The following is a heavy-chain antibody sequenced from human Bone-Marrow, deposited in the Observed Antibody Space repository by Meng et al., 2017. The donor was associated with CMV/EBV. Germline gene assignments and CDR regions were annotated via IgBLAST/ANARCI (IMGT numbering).Heavy chain of an antibody. CDR2: ISYIGIT. CDR1: GGSVSSSLYY. D-gene: IGHD2-2*01. CDR3: ARVLHGSTSCSFDP. J-gene: IGHJ5*02. Sequence: SETLSLTCTVAGGSVSSSLYYWTWLRQPPGKGLEWIGYISYIGITNYNASLKSRVTISVDTSKNQFSLKLSSVTAADTAVYYCARVLHGSTSCSFDPWGQGTRVTGSS. V-gene: IGHV4-61*01.